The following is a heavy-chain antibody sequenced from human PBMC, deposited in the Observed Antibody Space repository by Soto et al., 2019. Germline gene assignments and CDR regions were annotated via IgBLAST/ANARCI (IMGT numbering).Heavy chain of an antibody. D-gene: IGHD1-26*01. J-gene: IGHJ4*02. CDR1: GGSISSSSYY. Sequence: QLQLQESGPGLVKPSETLSLTCTVSGGSISSSSYYWGWIRQPPGKGLEWIGRIYYSGSTYYNPSLKSRVTISVDTSKTQFSLKLSSVTAADTAVYYCARGRWALRTSDLGYWGQGTLVTVSS. CDR3: ARGRWALRTSDLGY. V-gene: IGHV4-39*01. CDR2: IYYSGST.